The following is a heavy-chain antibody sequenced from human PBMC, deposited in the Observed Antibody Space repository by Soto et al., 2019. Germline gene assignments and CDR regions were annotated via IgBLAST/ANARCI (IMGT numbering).Heavy chain of an antibody. J-gene: IGHJ6*02. Sequence: PGGSLRLSCAASGFTFDDYAMHWVRQAPGKGLEWVSGTSWNSGSIGYADSVKGRFTISRDNAKNSLYLQMNSLRAEDTALYYCATWGDGSGFYYYGMDVWGQGTTVTVSS. CDR2: TSWNSGSI. D-gene: IGHD3-10*01. CDR1: GFTFDDYA. V-gene: IGHV3-9*01. CDR3: ATWGDGSGFYYYGMDV.